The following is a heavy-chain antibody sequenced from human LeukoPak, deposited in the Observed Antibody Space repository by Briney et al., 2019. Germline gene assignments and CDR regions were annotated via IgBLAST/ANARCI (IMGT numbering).Heavy chain of an antibody. D-gene: IGHD3-22*01. CDR2: IYYSGTT. J-gene: IGHJ4*02. Sequence: PSETLSLTCTVPGGSISSDYWSWIRQPPGKGLEWIGYIYYSGTTNYNPSLKSRVTISVDTSKNQFSLKLTSVTAADTAVYYCARGYYYDSSGYWYYFDYWGQGTLVTVSS. V-gene: IGHV4-59*12. CDR3: ARGYYYDSSGYWYYFDY. CDR1: GGSISSDY.